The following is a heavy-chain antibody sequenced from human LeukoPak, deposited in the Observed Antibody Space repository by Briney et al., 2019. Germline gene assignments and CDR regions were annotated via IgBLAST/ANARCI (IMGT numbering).Heavy chain of an antibody. CDR1: GYTFTYSW. CDR2: IYPGDSDT. V-gene: IGHV5-51*01. CDR3: ALERAYCGSDCFIDAFHI. J-gene: IGHJ3*02. D-gene: IGHD2-21*01. Sequence: GESLKISCQGSGYTFTYSWIAWVRQMPGKGLEWVGIIYPGDSDTRYSPTFQGQVTMSVDTSIRTAYLQWSSLKASDSAVYYCALERAYCGSDCFIDAFHIWGQGTMVTVSS.